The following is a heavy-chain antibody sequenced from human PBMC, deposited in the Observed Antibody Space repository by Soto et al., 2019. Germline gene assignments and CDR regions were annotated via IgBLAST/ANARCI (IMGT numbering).Heavy chain of an antibody. CDR1: GYTLTELS. D-gene: IGHD1-7*01. Sequence: ASVKVSCKVSGYTLTELSMHWVRQAPGKGLEWMGGFDPEDGETIYAQKFQGRVTMTEDISTDTAYMELSSLRSEDTAVYYCATVGNWNFYYYYYGMDVWGQGTTVTVSS. V-gene: IGHV1-24*01. CDR2: FDPEDGET. CDR3: ATVGNWNFYYYYYGMDV. J-gene: IGHJ6*02.